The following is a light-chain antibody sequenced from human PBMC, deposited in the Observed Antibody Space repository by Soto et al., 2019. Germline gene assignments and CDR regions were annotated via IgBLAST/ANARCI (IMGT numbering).Light chain of an antibody. J-gene: IGKJ1*01. CDR1: QNIYSN. CDR2: RAS. CDR3: LQYHNLWA. Sequence: IVMPHSPATLSVSPGERATLSCRASQNIYSNIARYQQRPGQAPSLLIYRASTRATGVPARFSGSGSGTEFTLTSSSLQYEDFTVYSCLQYHNLWAFGQGTKVDI. V-gene: IGKV3-15*01.